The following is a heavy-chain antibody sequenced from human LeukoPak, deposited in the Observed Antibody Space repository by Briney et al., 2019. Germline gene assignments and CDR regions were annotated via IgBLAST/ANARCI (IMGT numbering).Heavy chain of an antibody. CDR2: ISSSGSTI. Sequence: PGGSLRLSCAASGFTFSDYYMSWIRQAPGKGLECVSYISSSGSTIYYADSVKGRFTISRDNAKNSLYLQMNSLRAEDTAVYYCAREINDFWSAEAFDYWGQGTLVTVSS. CDR3: AREINDFWSAEAFDY. CDR1: GFTFSDYY. V-gene: IGHV3-11*04. D-gene: IGHD3-3*01. J-gene: IGHJ4*02.